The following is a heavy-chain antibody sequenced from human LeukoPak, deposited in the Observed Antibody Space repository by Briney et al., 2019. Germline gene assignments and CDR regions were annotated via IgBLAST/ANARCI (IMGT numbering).Heavy chain of an antibody. CDR3: ARDPVVGATDPHAFDI. D-gene: IGHD1-26*01. V-gene: IGHV1-2*02. CDR1: GYTFTGYY. CDR2: INPNSGGT. Sequence: ASVKVSCKASGYTFTGYYMHWVRQAPGQGLEWMGWINPNSGGTNYAQKFQGRVTMTRDTSISTAYMELSRLRSDDTAVYYCARDPVVGATDPHAFDIWGQGTMVTVSS. J-gene: IGHJ3*02.